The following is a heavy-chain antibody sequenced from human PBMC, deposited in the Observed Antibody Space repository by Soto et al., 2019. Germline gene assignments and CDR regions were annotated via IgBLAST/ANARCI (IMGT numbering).Heavy chain of an antibody. CDR1: GFSFSTAW. CDR2: IKSKPDGGTT. Sequence: GGSLRLSCAASGFSFSTAWMSWVRQAPGKGLEWIGRIKSKPDGGTTDYAAPVTGRFTISRDDSKNKLYLQMKSLKTEDTAVYYCTKLTAYCGGDCYLNPEKWYFDYWGQGTLVTVSS. V-gene: IGHV3-15*01. D-gene: IGHD2-21*01. CDR3: TKLTAYCGGDCYLNPEKWYFDY. J-gene: IGHJ4*02.